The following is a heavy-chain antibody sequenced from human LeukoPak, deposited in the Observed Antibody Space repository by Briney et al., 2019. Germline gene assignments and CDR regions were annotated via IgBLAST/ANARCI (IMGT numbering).Heavy chain of an antibody. D-gene: IGHD6-19*01. J-gene: IGHJ4*02. V-gene: IGHV3-21*01. CDR3: ARDDVSSAWYVLDY. CDR1: GFTFSSYS. Sequence: GGSLRLSCAASGFTFSSYSMNWVRQAPGKGLEWVSSISSSSSYIYYADSVRGRFTISRDNDKNSLYLQMNSLRAEDTAVYYCARDDVSSAWYVLDYWGQGTLVTVSS. CDR2: ISSSSSYI.